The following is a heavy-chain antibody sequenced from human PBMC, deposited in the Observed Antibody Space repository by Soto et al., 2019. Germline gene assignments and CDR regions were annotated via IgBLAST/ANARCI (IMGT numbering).Heavy chain of an antibody. CDR3: ARAIKRWEVNYYFDF. V-gene: IGHV1-69*06. Sequence: QVVLLQSGAAVKEPGSSVRVSCQVSGSTFNNFAFSWVRQAPGHGPEWMGGIVVISKTAEYSQRFQDRVTITADTSTNPLYMELGSLTVEDTAGYYCARAIKRWEVNYYFDFLRQGTLVTVSS. D-gene: IGHD1-26*01. J-gene: IGHJ4*02. CDR2: IVVISKTA. CDR1: GSTFNNFA.